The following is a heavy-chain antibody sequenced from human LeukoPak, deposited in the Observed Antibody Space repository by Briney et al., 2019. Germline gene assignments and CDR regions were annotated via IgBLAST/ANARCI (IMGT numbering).Heavy chain of an antibody. V-gene: IGHV4-59*01. CDR2: IYYSGST. CDR3: ARSPQGKSGSPPYYFDY. D-gene: IGHD1-26*01. Sequence: SETLSLTCTVSGGSISSYYWSWIRQPPGKGLEWIGYIYYSGSTNYNPSLKSRVTISVDTSKNQFSLKLSSVTAADTAVYYCARSPQGKSGSPPYYFDYWGQGTLVTVSS. CDR1: GGSISSYY. J-gene: IGHJ4*02.